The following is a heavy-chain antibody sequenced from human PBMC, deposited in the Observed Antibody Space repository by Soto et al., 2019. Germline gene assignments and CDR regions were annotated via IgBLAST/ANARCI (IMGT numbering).Heavy chain of an antibody. CDR2: IYRTGST. CDR1: VGSFSSNNW. J-gene: IGHJ4*02. CDR3: ASRDPGTSVDY. D-gene: IGHD1-7*01. V-gene: IGHV4-4*02. Sequence: SETLSLTCAFSVGSFSSNNWWTWVRQPPGQGLEWIGEIYRTGSTNYNPSLKSRVTISLDKSEKQISLKVTSPTAADTAVYYCASRDPGTSVDYWGQGTLVTVSS.